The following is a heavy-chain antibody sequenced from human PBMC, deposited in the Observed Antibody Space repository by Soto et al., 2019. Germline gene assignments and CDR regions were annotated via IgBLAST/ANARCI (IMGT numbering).Heavy chain of an antibody. Sequence: PGGSLRLSCAASGFTFSSYAMHWVRQAPGKGLEWVAVISYDGSNKYYADSVKGRFTISRDNSKNTLYLQMNSLRAEDTAVYYCAREGRIAVAGTLFYGMDVWGQGT. V-gene: IGHV3-30-3*01. D-gene: IGHD6-19*01. CDR1: GFTFSSYA. CDR3: AREGRIAVAGTLFYGMDV. J-gene: IGHJ6*02. CDR2: ISYDGSNK.